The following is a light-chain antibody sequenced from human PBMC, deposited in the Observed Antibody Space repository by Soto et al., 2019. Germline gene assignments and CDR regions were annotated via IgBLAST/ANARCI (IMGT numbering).Light chain of an antibody. V-gene: IGKV3-15*01. CDR1: QSVSNN. CDR3: QQYYNSHPT. CDR2: GAS. Sequence: EIVMTHSPATLSVSPGERATLSCRASQSVSNNLAWYQQKPGQAPRLLIYGASTRATAIPARFSGSGSGTEFSLTISSLQAEDVAVYYCQQYYNSHPTFGQGTKLEIK. J-gene: IGKJ2*01.